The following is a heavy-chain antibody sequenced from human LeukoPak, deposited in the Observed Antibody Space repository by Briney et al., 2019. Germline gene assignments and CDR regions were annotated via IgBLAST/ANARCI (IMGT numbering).Heavy chain of an antibody. J-gene: IGHJ6*03. CDR3: ARWGLAAPGTYYYYYMDV. V-gene: IGHV1-18*01. CDR1: GYTFTNYG. CDR2: INPYSGGT. D-gene: IGHD2-15*01. Sequence: ASVKVSCKASGYTFTNYGVTWVRQAPGQGLEWMGWINPYSGGTHYAQNLQDRLTMTTDTSTSMAFMELRSLRPDDTAVYFYARWGLAAPGTYYYYYMDVWGRGTTVTVSS.